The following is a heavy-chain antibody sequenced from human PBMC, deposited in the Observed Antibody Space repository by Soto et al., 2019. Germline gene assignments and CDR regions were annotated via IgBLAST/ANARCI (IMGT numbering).Heavy chain of an antibody. CDR3: ASHCGQAKRYYYYGMDV. CDR1: GGSISSYY. CDR2: IYYSVST. V-gene: IGHV4-59*08. Sequence: PSETLSLTCTVSGGSISSYYWSWIRQPPGKGLEWIGYIYYSVSTNYNPSLKSRVTISVDTSKNQFSLKLSSVTAADTAVYYCASHCGQAKRYYYYGMDVWGQGTTVTVSS. J-gene: IGHJ6*02.